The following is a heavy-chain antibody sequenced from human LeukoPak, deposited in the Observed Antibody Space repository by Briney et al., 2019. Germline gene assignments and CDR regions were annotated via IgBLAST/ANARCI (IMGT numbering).Heavy chain of an antibody. CDR2: IYYSGST. Sequence: SETLSLTCTVSGGSISSYYLSWIRQPPGKGLEWIGYIYYSGSTNYNPSLKSRVTISVDTSKNQFSLKLSSVTAADTAVYYCARHIGYCSSTSCSNFDYWGQGTLVTVSS. D-gene: IGHD2-2*03. J-gene: IGHJ4*02. CDR1: GGSISSYY. V-gene: IGHV4-59*08. CDR3: ARHIGYCSSTSCSNFDY.